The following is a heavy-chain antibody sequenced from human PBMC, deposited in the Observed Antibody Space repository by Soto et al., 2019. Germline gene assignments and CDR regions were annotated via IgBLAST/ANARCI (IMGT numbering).Heavy chain of an antibody. CDR2: ISAYNGNT. D-gene: IGHD6-6*01. CDR3: ARDRRDEGSYYFAY. V-gene: IGHV1-18*01. J-gene: IGHJ4*02. CDR1: GYTFTSYG. Sequence: QVQLVQSGAEVKKPGASVKVSCKASGYTFTSYGISWLRQAPGQGLEWMGWISAYNGNTNYAQKLQGTFTMTTDTSTSTAYRELRSLRSDDTAVYYCARDRRDEGSYYFAYWGQGTLVTVSS.